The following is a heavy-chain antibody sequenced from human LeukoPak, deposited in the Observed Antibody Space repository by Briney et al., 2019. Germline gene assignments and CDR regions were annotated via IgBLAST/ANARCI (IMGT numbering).Heavy chain of an antibody. CDR2: ISTSSSSI. J-gene: IGHJ4*02. CDR1: GFTFSSYA. D-gene: IGHD4-11*01. V-gene: IGHV3-48*01. Sequence: PGGSLRLSCSASGFTFSSYAMNWVRQAPGKGLEWISYISTSSSSIYQVDSVKGRFTISRGNAKNSLYLQVNSLRAEDTAFYYCARGLTTDHNFDYWGLGTLVTVSS. CDR3: ARGLTTDHNFDY.